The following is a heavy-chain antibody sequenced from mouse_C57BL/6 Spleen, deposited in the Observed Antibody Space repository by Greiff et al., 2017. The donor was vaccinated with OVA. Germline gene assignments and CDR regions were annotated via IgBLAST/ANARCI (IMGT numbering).Heavy chain of an antibody. CDR1: GYTFTSYW. Sequence: QVQLKQPGAELVMPGASVKLSCKASGYTFTSYWMHWVKQRPGQGLEWIGEIDPSDSYTNYNQKFKGKSTLTVDKSSSTAYMQLSSLTSEDSAVYYCARNPSLTGNYYAMDYWCQGTSGTVSS. CDR2: IDPSDSYT. D-gene: IGHD2-1*01. V-gene: IGHV1-69*01. CDR3: ARNPSLTGNYYAMDY. J-gene: IGHJ4*01.